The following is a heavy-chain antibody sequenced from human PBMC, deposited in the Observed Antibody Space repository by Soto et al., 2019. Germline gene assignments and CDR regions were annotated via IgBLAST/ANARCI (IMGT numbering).Heavy chain of an antibody. V-gene: IGHV3-30-3*01. CDR2: ISYDGSNK. Sequence: QVQLVESGGGVVQPGRSLRLSCAASGFTFSSYAMHWVRQAPGKGLEWVAVISYDGSNKYYADSVKGRFTISRDNSKNTLYLQMNSLRAEDTAGYYCARDGFATSGVDTAPMGRKPGSYYYYYYGMDVWGQGTTVTVSS. CDR3: ARDGFATSGVDTAPMGRKPGSYYYYYYGMDV. J-gene: IGHJ6*02. D-gene: IGHD5-18*01. CDR1: GFTFSSYA.